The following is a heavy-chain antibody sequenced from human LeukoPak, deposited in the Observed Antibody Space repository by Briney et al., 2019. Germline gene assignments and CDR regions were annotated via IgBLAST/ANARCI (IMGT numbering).Heavy chain of an antibody. CDR1: GGSIRNYY. CDR3: ARRLYGDYGHFFDY. V-gene: IGHV4-59*08. CDR2: IYYTGST. Sequence: PSETLSLTCTVSGGSIRNYYWRWIRQPPGKGREWIGYIYYTGSTNYNPSLKSRVTISVDTSKNQFSLKLTSVTAADTAVYFCARRLYGDYGHFFDYWGEGTLVTVSS. D-gene: IGHD4-17*01. J-gene: IGHJ4*02.